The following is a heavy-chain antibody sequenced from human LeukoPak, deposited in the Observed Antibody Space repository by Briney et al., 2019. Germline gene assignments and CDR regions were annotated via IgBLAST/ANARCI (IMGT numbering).Heavy chain of an antibody. CDR2: ISAHNGNT. CDR3: ARGQTIVLMVYAILGY. D-gene: IGHD2-8*01. Sequence: ASVKVSCKTSGYSFTSYGTTWVRQAPGQGLEWMGWISAHNGNTNHAQKFQGRITMTTDRSTSTAYMELRSLRSDDTAIYYCARGQTIVLMVYAILGYWGQGTLVTVSS. J-gene: IGHJ4*02. CDR1: GYSFTSYG. V-gene: IGHV1-18*04.